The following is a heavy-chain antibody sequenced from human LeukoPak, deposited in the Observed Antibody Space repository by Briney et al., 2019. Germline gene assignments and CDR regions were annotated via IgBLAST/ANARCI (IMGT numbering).Heavy chain of an antibody. J-gene: IGHJ4*02. Sequence: KASETLSRTCAVYGGSFSGFYWSWIRQPPGKGLEWIGEINHSGSTNYNPSLKSRVTISVDTSKNQFSLKLSSVTAADTAVYCCARGFPPYDYVWGSYRLYYFDYWGQGTLVTVSS. CDR3: ARGFPPYDYVWGSYRLYYFDY. D-gene: IGHD3-16*02. CDR1: GGSFSGFY. CDR2: INHSGST. V-gene: IGHV4-34*01.